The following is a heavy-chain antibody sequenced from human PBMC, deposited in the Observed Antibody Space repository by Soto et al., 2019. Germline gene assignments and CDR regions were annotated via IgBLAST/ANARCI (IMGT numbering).Heavy chain of an antibody. CDR2: ISSSSSYT. CDR1: GFTFSDYY. D-gene: IGHD2-15*01. V-gene: IGHV3-11*06. CDR3: ARDHPGVAASRSWYYFDY. Sequence: PGGSLRLSCAASGFTFSDYYMSWIRQAPGKGLEWVSYISSSSSYTNYADSVKGRFTISRDNAKNSLYLQMNSLRAEDTAVYYCARDHPGVAASRSWYYFDYWGQGTLVTVSS. J-gene: IGHJ4*02.